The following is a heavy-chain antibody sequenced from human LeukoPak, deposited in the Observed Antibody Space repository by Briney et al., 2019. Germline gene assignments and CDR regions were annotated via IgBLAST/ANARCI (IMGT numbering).Heavy chain of an antibody. V-gene: IGHV3-21*01. CDR3: ARGLVTMLRGVMGY. J-gene: IGHJ4*02. CDR2: ISSSSSYI. CDR1: GFTFSSYS. Sequence: GGSLRLSCAASGFTFSSYSMNWVRQAPGKGLEWVSSISSSSSYIYYADSVKGRFTISRDNAKTSLYLQMNSLRVEDTAIYYCARGLVTMLRGVMGYWGQGTLVTVSS. D-gene: IGHD3-10*01.